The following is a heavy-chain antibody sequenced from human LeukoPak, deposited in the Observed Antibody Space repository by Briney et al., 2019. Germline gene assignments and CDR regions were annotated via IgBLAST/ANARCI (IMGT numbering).Heavy chain of an antibody. V-gene: IGHV3-74*01. CDR3: ARELPRKGYFDY. D-gene: IGHD3-10*01. J-gene: IGHJ4*02. CDR2: INSDGSST. CDR1: GFTFSSYW. Sequence: PGGSLRLSCAASGFTFSSYWMHWVRQAPGKGLVWVSRINSDGSSTSYADSVKGRFTISRDNAKNTLYLQMNSLRAEDTALYYCARELPRKGYFDYWGQGTLVTVSS.